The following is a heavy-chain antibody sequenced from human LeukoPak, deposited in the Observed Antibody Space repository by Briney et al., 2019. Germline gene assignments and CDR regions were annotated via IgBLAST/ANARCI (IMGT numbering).Heavy chain of an antibody. Sequence: GGSLRLSCAASGFTFSSYGIHWVRQAPGKGLEWVAFIRYDGSNKYYADSVKGRFTISRDNSKNTLYLQMNSLRAEDTAVYYCAKDRGSSPYFDYWGQGTLVIVSS. D-gene: IGHD6-13*01. CDR1: GFTFSSYG. V-gene: IGHV3-30*02. J-gene: IGHJ4*02. CDR3: AKDRGSSPYFDY. CDR2: IRYDGSNK.